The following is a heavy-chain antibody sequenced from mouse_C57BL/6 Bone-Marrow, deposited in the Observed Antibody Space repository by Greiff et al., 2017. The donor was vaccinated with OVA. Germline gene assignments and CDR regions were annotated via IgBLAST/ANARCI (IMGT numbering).Heavy chain of an antibody. CDR2: INPYNGGT. D-gene: IGHD2-2*01. Sequence: EVQLQQSGPVLVKPGASVKMSCKASGYTFTDYYMNWVKQSHGKSLEWIGVINPYNGGTSYNQKFKGKATLTVDKSSSTAYMELNSLTSEDSAVYYCARSPLYGYAKDYYAMDYWGQGTSVTVSS. J-gene: IGHJ4*01. V-gene: IGHV1-19*01. CDR1: GYTFTDYY. CDR3: ARSPLYGYAKDYYAMDY.